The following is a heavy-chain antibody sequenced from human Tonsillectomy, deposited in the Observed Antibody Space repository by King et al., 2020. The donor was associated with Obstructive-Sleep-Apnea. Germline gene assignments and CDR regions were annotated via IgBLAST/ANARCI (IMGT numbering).Heavy chain of an antibody. CDR3: ARGGVSSSSSWYLFDY. CDR2: IDPNSGGT. V-gene: IGHV1-2*02. D-gene: IGHD6-13*01. CDR1: GYTFTGYY. Sequence: LQLVQSGAEVKKPGASVKVSCKASGYTFTGYYMHWVRQAPGQGLEWMGWIDPNSGGTNYAQKFQGRVTMTRDTSISTAYMELSRLRSDDTAVYYCARGGVSSSSSWYLFDYWGQGTLVTVSS. J-gene: IGHJ4*02.